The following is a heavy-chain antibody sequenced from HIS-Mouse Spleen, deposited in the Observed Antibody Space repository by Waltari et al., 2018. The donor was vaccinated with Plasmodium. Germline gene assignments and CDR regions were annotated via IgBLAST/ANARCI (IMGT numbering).Heavy chain of an antibody. D-gene: IGHD7-27*01. J-gene: IGHJ4*02. CDR1: GGTFSSYA. Sequence: QVQLVQSGAEVKKPGSSVKVSCKASGGTFSSYAISWVRQAPGQGLEWMGRISPILGIANYAQKFQGRVTSTADKSTSTAYMERSSLRSEDTAVYYCARGGATGEAFTLDYWGQGTLVTVSS. V-gene: IGHV1-69*04. CDR2: ISPILGIA. CDR3: ARGGATGEAFTLDY.